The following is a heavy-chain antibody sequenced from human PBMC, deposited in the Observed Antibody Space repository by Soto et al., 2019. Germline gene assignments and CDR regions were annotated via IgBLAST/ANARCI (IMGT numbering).Heavy chain of an antibody. CDR2: INIDGSST. Sequence: EVQLVESGGGLVQPGGSLRLSCAASGFTFSSYWMHWVRQAPGKGLVWVSRINIDGSSTSYEDSVKGRFTISRDNAKNTLYLQMNRLRAEDTAVYYCVRTSLVVAAATREDYWGQGTLVTVSS. CDR3: VRTSLVVAAATREDY. D-gene: IGHD2-15*01. CDR1: GFTFSSYW. J-gene: IGHJ4*02. V-gene: IGHV3-74*01.